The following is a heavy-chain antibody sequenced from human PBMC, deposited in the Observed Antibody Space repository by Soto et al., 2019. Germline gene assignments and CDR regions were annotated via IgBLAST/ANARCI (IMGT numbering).Heavy chain of an antibody. D-gene: IGHD3-3*01. CDR1: GFTFSSYA. J-gene: IGHJ6*03. CDR3: AKAPLRSPYYYMDV. V-gene: IGHV3-23*01. CDR2: ISGSGGST. Sequence: EVQLLESGGGLVQPGGSLRLSCAASGFTFSSYAMSWVRQAPGKGLEWVSAISGSGGSTYYADSVKGRFTISRDNSKYTLALQMNRLRAENTAVYYCAKAPLRSPYYYMDVGGKGTTVTVSS.